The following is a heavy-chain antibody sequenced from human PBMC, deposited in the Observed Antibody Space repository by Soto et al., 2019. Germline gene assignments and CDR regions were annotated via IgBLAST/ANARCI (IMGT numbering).Heavy chain of an antibody. V-gene: IGHV3-15*01. CDR2: IKSKTDGGTT. Sequence: GSLRLSCAASGFTFSNAWMSWVCQAPGKGLEWVGRIKSKTDGGTTDYAAPVKGRFTISRDDSKSTLYLQMNSLKTEDTAVCYCTTAPLGYCSSTSCFDYWGQGTLVTVSS. J-gene: IGHJ4*02. CDR1: GFTFSNAW. D-gene: IGHD2-2*01. CDR3: TTAPLGYCSSTSCFDY.